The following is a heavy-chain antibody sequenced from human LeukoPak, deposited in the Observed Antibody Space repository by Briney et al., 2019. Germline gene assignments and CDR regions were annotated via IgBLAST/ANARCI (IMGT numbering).Heavy chain of an antibody. CDR2: IDPSDSYT. V-gene: IGHV5-10-1*01. CDR1: GYSFTSYW. Sequence: GESLKISCKCSGYSFTSYWISWVRQMPGKGLEWMGRIDPSDSYTNYRPSFQGHVTISADKSISTAYLQWSSLKASDTAMYYCAGAGIAVAGNAEYFQHWGQGTLVTVSS. D-gene: IGHD6-19*01. CDR3: AGAGIAVAGNAEYFQH. J-gene: IGHJ1*01.